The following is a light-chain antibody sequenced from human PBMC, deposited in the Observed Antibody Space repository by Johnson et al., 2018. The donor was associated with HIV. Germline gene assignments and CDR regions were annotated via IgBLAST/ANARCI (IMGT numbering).Light chain of an antibody. V-gene: IGLV1-51*02. CDR1: RSNIGNNY. CDR2: ENN. CDR3: ATWDTGLSAGV. Sequence: QSVLTQPPSVSAAPGQKVTISCSGSRSNIGNNYVSWYQQLPGTAPKLLIYENNKRPSRIPARFSGSKSGTSATLGITGLQTGDEADYYCATWDTGLSAGVVGTGTKVTVL. J-gene: IGLJ1*01.